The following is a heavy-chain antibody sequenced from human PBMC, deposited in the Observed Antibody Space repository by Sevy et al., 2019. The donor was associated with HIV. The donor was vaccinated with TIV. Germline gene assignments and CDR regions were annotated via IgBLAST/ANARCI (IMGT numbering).Heavy chain of an antibody. CDR1: GFTFSSYG. D-gene: IGHD3-10*01. V-gene: IGHV3-33*01. Sequence: GGSLRLSCAASGFTFSSYGMHWVRQAPGKGLEWVAVIWYDGSSKYYADSMNGRFTVSRDNSKNTLYLQMNSLRAEDTAVYYCARDKLLPFTVTMVRGALSYYFDSWGQGTLVTVSS. CDR2: IWYDGSSK. CDR3: ARDKLLPFTVTMVRGALSYYFDS. J-gene: IGHJ4*02.